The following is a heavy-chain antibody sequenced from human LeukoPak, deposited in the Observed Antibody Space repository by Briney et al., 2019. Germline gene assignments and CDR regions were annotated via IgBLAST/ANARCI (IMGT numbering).Heavy chain of an antibody. D-gene: IGHD6-13*01. CDR1: GGSFTNHF. V-gene: IGHV4-4*09. CDR2: ISGNGNT. Sequence: SETLSLTCTVSGGSFTNHFWNWIRQPPGKGLEWIGEISGNGNTRYNPSLSSRVTISIDTSKNQFSLKLSSVTAADTAVYYCARGSTWLDYWGQGTLVTVSS. CDR3: ARGSTWLDY. J-gene: IGHJ4*02.